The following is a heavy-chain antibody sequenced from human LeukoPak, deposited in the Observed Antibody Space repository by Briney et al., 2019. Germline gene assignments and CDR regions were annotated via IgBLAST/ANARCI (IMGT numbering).Heavy chain of an antibody. D-gene: IGHD1-26*01. Sequence: SQTLSLTCTVSGGSISSGGYYWSWIRQPPGKGLEWIGYIYHSGSTYYNPSLKSRVTISVDRSKNQFSLKLSSVTAADTAVYYCARRRERGSYGLDAFDIWGQGTMVTVSS. CDR1: GGSISSGGYY. CDR2: IYHSGST. V-gene: IGHV4-30-2*01. CDR3: ARRRERGSYGLDAFDI. J-gene: IGHJ3*02.